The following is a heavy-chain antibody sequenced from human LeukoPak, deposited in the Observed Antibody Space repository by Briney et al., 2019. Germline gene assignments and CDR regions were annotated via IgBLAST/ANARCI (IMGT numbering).Heavy chain of an antibody. CDR1: GFTFSSYA. D-gene: IGHD3-22*01. Sequence: GGSLRLSCAASGFTFSSYAMHWVRQAPGKGLEWVAVISYDGSNKYYADSVKGRFTISRDNSKNTLYLQMNSLRAEDTAVYYCARDAYDSSGYYLYYFDYWGQGTLVTVSS. CDR2: ISYDGSNK. J-gene: IGHJ4*02. CDR3: ARDAYDSSGYYLYYFDY. V-gene: IGHV3-30-3*01.